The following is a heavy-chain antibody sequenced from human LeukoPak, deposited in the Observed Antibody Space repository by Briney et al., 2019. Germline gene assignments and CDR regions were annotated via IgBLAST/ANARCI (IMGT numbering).Heavy chain of an antibody. CDR1: GFTVSSNY. V-gene: IGHV3-66*02. J-gene: IGHJ4*02. D-gene: IGHD3-16*01. CDR3: AGGERHLATFDY. CDR2: LYRSGTT. Sequence: GGSLRLSCAASGFTVSSNYMSWVRQAPGKGLEWVSILYRSGTTYYADSVKGRFTISRDDSKNTVYLQMNSLRAEDTAVYYCAGGERHLATFDYWGQGILVTVSS.